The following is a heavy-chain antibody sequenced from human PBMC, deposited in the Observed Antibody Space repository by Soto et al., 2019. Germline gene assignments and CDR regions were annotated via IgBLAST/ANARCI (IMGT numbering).Heavy chain of an antibody. V-gene: IGHV3-30-3*01. D-gene: IGHD3-10*01. CDR3: ARDLHGHGDYYYGMDV. J-gene: IGHJ6*02. CDR1: GFTFSSYA. Sequence: QVQLVESGGGVVQPGRSLRLSCAASGFTFSSYAMHWVRQAPGKGLEWVAVISYDGSNKYYADSVKGRFTISRDNSKNTLYLQMNSLRAEDTAVYYCARDLHGHGDYYYGMDVWGQGTTVTVSS. CDR2: ISYDGSNK.